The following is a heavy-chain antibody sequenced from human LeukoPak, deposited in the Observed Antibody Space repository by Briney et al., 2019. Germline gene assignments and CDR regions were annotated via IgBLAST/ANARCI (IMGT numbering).Heavy chain of an antibody. V-gene: IGHV3-7*01. D-gene: IGHD2-15*01. CDR2: INQDGSEK. CDR3: PRDLAVGGAPPPPGF. J-gene: IGHJ4*02. Sequence: GGSLRLSCAASGFTFSYYWMTWVRQAPGKGLEWVANINQDGSEKYYVDSVKGRFTISRDNAKNSLYLQMNSLRAEDTAMYYWPRDLAVGGAPPPPGFWGQGTVVTVSS. CDR1: GFTFSYYW.